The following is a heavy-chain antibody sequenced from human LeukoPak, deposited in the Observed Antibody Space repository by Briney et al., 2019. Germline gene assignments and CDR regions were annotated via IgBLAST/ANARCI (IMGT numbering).Heavy chain of an antibody. J-gene: IGHJ4*02. D-gene: IGHD6-19*01. CDR3: AKEGLAGSGFNY. CDR2: IKQDGSEK. V-gene: IGHV3-7*03. CDR1: GFTFSSYW. Sequence: GGSLRLSCAGSGFTFSSYWMSWVRQAPGKGLEWVANIKQDGSEKHYVDSVKGRFTISRDNSKNSLYLQMNSLRTEDTALYYCAKEGLAGSGFNYWGQGTLVTVSS.